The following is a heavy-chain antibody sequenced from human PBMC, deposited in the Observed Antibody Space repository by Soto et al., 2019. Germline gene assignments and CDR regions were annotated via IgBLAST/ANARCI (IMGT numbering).Heavy chain of an antibody. D-gene: IGHD5-18*01. V-gene: IGHV1-2*02. Sequence: ASVKVSCKASGYTFTGYYMHWVRQAPGQGLEWMGWINPNSGGTNYAQKFQGRVTMTRDTSISTAYMELSRLRSDDTAVYYCAKSPVLGYSYGCDDWGQGTLVTVSS. CDR1: GYTFTGYY. CDR2: INPNSGGT. J-gene: IGHJ4*02. CDR3: AKSPVLGYSYGCDD.